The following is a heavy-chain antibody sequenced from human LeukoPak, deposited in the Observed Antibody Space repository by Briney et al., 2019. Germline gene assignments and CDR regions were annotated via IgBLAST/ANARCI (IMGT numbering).Heavy chain of an antibody. D-gene: IGHD6-13*01. CDR2: ISGSGDST. CDR3: ASVRGHSSSCFDY. J-gene: IGHJ4*02. V-gene: IGHV3-23*01. Sequence: GGSPRLSCAASVFTFSSYAMSAGRQAPRKRLEWVSGISGSGDSTYYAESVKGRFTNSRDNSKNTLYLQMNSLRAEDTAVYYCASVRGHSSSCFDYWGQGTLVTVSS. CDR1: VFTFSSYA.